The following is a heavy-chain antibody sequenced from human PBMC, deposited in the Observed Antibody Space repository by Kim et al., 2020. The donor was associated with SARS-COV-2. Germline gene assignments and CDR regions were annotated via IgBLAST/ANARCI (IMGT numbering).Heavy chain of an antibody. CDR3: ARIQTVGSRDAYGGKKKKYWYFDL. CDR2: INHSGST. J-gene: IGHJ2*01. D-gene: IGHD4-17*01. CDR1: GGSFSGYY. V-gene: IGHV4-34*01. Sequence: SETLSLTCAVYGGSFSGYYWSWIRQPPGKGLEWIGEINHSGSTNYNPSLKSRVTISVDTSKNQFSLKLSSVTAADTAVYYCARIQTVGSRDAYGGKKKKYWYFDLWGRGTLVTVSS.